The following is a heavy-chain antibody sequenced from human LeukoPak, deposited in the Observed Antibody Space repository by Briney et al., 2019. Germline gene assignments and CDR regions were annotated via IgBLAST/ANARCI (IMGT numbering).Heavy chain of an antibody. CDR2: INPSGGST. Sequence: ASVKVSCKASGYTFTSYYMHWVRQAPGQGLEWMGIINPSGGSTSYAQKFQGRVTMTRDTSISTAYMELSRLRSDDTAVYYCARDHYYGSDYMDVWGKGATVTISS. CDR3: ARDHYYGSDYMDV. CDR1: GYTFTSYY. V-gene: IGHV1-46*01. D-gene: IGHD3-10*01. J-gene: IGHJ6*03.